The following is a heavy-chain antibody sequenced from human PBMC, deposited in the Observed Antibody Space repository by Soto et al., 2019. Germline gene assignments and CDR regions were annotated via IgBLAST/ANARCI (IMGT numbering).Heavy chain of an antibody. Sequence: QVQLVQSGAEVKKPGASVKVSCKASDYTFTSYGISWVRQAPGQGLEWMGWISAYNGNTKYAQKFXXXXXXXXXXXXXXXXXXXXXXXXXXXXXXXXXXDXAVALIDYWGQGTLVTVSS. CDR3: XXDXAVALIDY. D-gene: IGHD6-19*01. J-gene: IGHJ4*02. CDR2: ISAYNGNT. V-gene: IGHV1-18*01. CDR1: DYTFTSYG.